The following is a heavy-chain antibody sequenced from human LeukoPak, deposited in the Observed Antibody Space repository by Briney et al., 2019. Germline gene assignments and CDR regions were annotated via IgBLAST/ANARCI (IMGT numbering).Heavy chain of an antibody. Sequence: PSETLSLTCAVYGGSFSGYYWSWIRQPPGKGLEWIGEINHSGSTNYNPSLKSRVTISVDTSKNQFSLKLSSVTAADTAVYYCARAYCGGDCYHRHKNWFDPWGQGTLVTVSS. CDR2: INHSGST. D-gene: IGHD2-21*02. V-gene: IGHV4-34*01. CDR3: ARAYCGGDCYHRHKNWFDP. J-gene: IGHJ5*02. CDR1: GGSFSGYY.